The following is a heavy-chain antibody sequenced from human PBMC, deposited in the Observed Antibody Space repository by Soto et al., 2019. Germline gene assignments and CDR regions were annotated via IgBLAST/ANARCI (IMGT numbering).Heavy chain of an antibody. J-gene: IGHJ4*02. CDR1: GSIFTCYY. CDR3: ARGPLE. CDR2: SDPASSET. Sequence: APMKVSCKAFGSIFTCYYPSRVRQGPGRGLESVGRSDPASSETDSSEKYYGRLACRRDMAIDTASLEMTRLSLGDTAIYYCARGPLEWGQGTLVTVSS. V-gene: IGHV1-2*01.